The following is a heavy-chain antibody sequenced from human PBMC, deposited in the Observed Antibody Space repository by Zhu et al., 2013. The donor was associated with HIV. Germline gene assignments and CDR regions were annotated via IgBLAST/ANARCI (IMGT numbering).Heavy chain of an antibody. D-gene: IGHD3-9*01. J-gene: IGHJ4*02. CDR3: SRTKMFAGYWSDF. V-gene: IGHV1-2*02. CDR2: ISPNNGGT. Sequence: QVQLVQSGAEVMQPGASVKVSCKASGYTFTNFYVHWIRQAPGQGLEWMGWISPNNGGTIYEQKFQGRVTMTRDTSITTAYMELTRLTPDDTAVYYCSRTKMFAGYWSDFWGQGTLVTVSS. CDR1: GYTFTNFY.